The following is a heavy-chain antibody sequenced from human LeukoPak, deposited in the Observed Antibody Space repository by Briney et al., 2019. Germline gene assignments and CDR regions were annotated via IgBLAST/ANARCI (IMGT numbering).Heavy chain of an antibody. J-gene: IGHJ4*02. CDR2: IWYDGSAK. CDR3: ARGWGGLGWFFDY. D-gene: IGHD4-23*01. V-gene: IGHV3-33*01. Sequence: GGALRLSCAASGFTFSSFGIHRVRQAPGRGLEWVALIWYDGSAKYFADYVKGRFTVSRDNYKNTLYMQMHSLRAADTAFYYCARGWGGLGWFFDYWGQGTLVTVSS. CDR1: GFTFSSFG.